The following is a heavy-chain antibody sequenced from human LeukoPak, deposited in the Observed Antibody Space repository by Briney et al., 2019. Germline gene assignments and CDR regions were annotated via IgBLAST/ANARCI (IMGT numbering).Heavy chain of an antibody. CDR3: ARRGDYYYDFDY. J-gene: IGHJ4*02. CDR1: GGSISSSSYY. CDR2: IYYSGSN. V-gene: IGHV4-39*01. D-gene: IGHD3-10*01. Sequence: SETLSLTCTVSGGSISSSSYYWGWLRQPPGKGLEWIGSIYYSGSNYYNPSLKSRVTISVATSKNQFSLKLSSVTAADTAVYYCARRGDYYYDFDYWGQGTLVTVSS.